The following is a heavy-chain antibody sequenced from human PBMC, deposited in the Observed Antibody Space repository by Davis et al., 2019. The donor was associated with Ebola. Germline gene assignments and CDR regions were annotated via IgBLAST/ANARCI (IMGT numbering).Heavy chain of an antibody. CDR1: GFTFTSFS. V-gene: IGHV3-48*04. CDR2: ISSSGNTI. Sequence: GGSLRLSCTASGFTFTSFSLNWVRQTPGKGLEWLSYISSSGNTIYYADSVKGRFTISRDNAKNTLYLQMNSLRAEDTAVYYCARDGENYSDLDYWGQGTLVTVSS. J-gene: IGHJ4*02. D-gene: IGHD3-10*01. CDR3: ARDGENYSDLDY.